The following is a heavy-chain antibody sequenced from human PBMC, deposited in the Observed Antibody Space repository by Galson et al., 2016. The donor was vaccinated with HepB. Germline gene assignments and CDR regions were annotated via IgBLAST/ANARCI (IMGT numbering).Heavy chain of an antibody. CDR3: AKDRGVVLMDV. CDR1: GFSFGLYS. J-gene: IGHJ6*04. CDR2: IVSSCSKT. D-gene: IGHD3-3*01. V-gene: IGHV3-21*04. Sequence: SLRLSCAASGFSFGLYSMSWVRQAPGKGLEWVSSIVSSCSKTYYADSVQGRFTISRDNSKTSLYLQMNSLRAEDTAVYYCAKDRGVVLMDVWGKGTTVTVSS.